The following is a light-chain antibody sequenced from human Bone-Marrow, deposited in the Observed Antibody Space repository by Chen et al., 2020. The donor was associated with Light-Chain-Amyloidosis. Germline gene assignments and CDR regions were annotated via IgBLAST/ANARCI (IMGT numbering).Light chain of an antibody. CDR1: SRDVGTYNL. Sequence: QSALTQPASVSGSPGQSLTISGPGSSRDVGTYNLVSWYQHHPGKAPKLIIYEAKKRPSGVSNRFSGSRSGYTASLTISGLQAEDEADYYCCSYAGRGKMFGGGTKLTVL. CDR3: CSYAGRGKM. J-gene: IGLJ3*02. V-gene: IGLV2-23*01. CDR2: EAK.